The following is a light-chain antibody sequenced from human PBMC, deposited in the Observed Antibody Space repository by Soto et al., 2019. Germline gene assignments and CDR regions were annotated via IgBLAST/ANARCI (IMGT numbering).Light chain of an antibody. V-gene: IGKV1-39*01. CDR3: QQGFKTPRT. J-gene: IGKJ1*01. Sequence: DIQMTQSPSSLSASAGDRVTITCRASQSIGNYLNWYQQKPGKAPEVLIYAASSLQGGVPSRFSGSASGTDFILTINSLQPEDSATYYCQQGFKTPRTFGQGTKVEIK. CDR1: QSIGNY. CDR2: AAS.